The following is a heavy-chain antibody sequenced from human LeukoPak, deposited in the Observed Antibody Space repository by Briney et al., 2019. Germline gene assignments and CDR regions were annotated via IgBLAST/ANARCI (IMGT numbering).Heavy chain of an antibody. CDR2: IYYTGST. J-gene: IGHJ4*02. CDR1: GGAITNYY. CDR3: ARDGVPSFDY. V-gene: IGHV4-59*12. Sequence: SETLSLTCGVSGGAITNYYWNWIRQAPGKGLEWLGYIYYTGSTNYNPSLKSRVTISVDTSKNQFSLILSSVTAADTAVYFCARDGVPSFDYWGQGILVTVSS. D-gene: IGHD3-3*01.